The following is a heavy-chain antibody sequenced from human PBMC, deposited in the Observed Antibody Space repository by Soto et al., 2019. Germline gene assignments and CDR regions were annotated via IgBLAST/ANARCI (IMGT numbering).Heavy chain of an antibody. CDR1: GGTFSSYA. Sequence: ASVKVSCKASGGTFSSYAISWVRQAPGQGLEWMGGIIPIFGTANYAQKFQGRVTITADESTSTAYMELSSLRSEDTAVYYCARDPGFLEARGQYYFDYWGQGTLVTVSS. CDR3: ARDPGFLEARGQYYFDY. V-gene: IGHV1-69*13. D-gene: IGHD1-26*01. CDR2: IIPIFGTA. J-gene: IGHJ4*02.